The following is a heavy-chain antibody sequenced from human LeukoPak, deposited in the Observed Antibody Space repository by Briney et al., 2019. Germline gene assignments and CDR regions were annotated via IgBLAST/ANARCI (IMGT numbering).Heavy chain of an antibody. V-gene: IGHV4-39*01. CDR1: GVSISSSSYY. CDR3: ARHPIAGTFDA. Sequence: SETLCLTCAASGVSISSSSYYWGWIHQPPGKGREWSGSIYYSGSTYYNTSLKSRVTISVDTSKNKFSLKLSSVTAADTAVYYCARHPIAGTFDAWGQGTPVTVSS. CDR2: IYYSGST. D-gene: IGHD6-13*01. J-gene: IGHJ5*02.